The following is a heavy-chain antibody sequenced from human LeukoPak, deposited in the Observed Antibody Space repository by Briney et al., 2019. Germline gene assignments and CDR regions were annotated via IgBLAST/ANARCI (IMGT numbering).Heavy chain of an antibody. Sequence: GVLRLSCAASGFTFSSYWMSWVRHAPGKGLEWVANIKQDGSDKYYVDSVKGRFTISRDNAKNSLYLQINSLRAEDTAVYYCARKMVVGSHFDYWGQGTPVTVSS. J-gene: IGHJ4*02. D-gene: IGHD2-15*01. CDR2: IKQDGSDK. CDR1: GFTFSSYW. CDR3: ARKMVVGSHFDY. V-gene: IGHV3-7*03.